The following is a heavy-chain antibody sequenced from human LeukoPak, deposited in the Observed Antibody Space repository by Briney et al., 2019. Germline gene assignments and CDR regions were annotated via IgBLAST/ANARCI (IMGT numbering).Heavy chain of an antibody. J-gene: IGHJ4*02. D-gene: IGHD3-22*01. V-gene: IGHV3-11*01. CDR1: GFTFSDYY. CDR3: ARGTYYYDSSGYYYIDY. CDR2: ISNSGSTI. Sequence: PGGSLRLSCAASGFTFSDYYMTWIRQAPGKGLEWISYISNSGSTIYYADSVEGRFTISRDNAKNSLYLQMNSLRAEDTAVYYCARGTYYYDSSGYYYIDYWGQGTLVTVSS.